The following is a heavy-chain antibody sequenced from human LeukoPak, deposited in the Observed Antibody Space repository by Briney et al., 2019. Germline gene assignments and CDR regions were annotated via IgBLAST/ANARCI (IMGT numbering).Heavy chain of an antibody. CDR3: AKIGTAMVRYRTSEKHYLDP. CDR2: ISYDGTNK. CDR1: GVTFRSYV. D-gene: IGHD5-18*01. V-gene: IGHV3-30*18. J-gene: IGHJ5*02. Sequence: GGSLRLSCAASGVTFRSYVMHWVRQAPGKGLEWVSLISYDGTNKYYADSVKGRFTISRDNSNNTLYLQMNSLRAEDTAVYYCAKIGTAMVRYRTSEKHYLDPLGQGTLV.